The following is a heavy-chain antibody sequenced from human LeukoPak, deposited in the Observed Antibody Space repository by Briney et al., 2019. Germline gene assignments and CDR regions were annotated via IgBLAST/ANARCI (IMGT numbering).Heavy chain of an antibody. J-gene: IGHJ6*02. Sequence: SETLSLTCTVSGGSISSYYWSWIRQPPGKGLEWIGYIYYSGSTNYNPSLKSRVTISVDTSKNQFSLKLSSVTAADTAVYYCARHSGGYYYYGIDVWGQGTTVTVSS. V-gene: IGHV4-59*08. CDR1: GGSISSYY. D-gene: IGHD6-19*01. CDR2: IYYSGST. CDR3: ARHSGGYYYYGIDV.